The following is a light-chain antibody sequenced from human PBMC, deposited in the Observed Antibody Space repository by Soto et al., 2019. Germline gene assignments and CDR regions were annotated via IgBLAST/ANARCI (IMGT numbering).Light chain of an antibody. J-gene: IGKJ1*01. Sequence: DIQMTQSPSTLSASVGDRVTITCRASQTIDSWLAWYQQRPGKHPNLLIYKASTLASGVPSRFSGSGSGTEFTLTINSLQPDEFATYYCQQYHIYSGTFGQGTKVDIK. V-gene: IGKV1-5*03. CDR3: QQYHIYSGT. CDR1: QTIDSW. CDR2: KAS.